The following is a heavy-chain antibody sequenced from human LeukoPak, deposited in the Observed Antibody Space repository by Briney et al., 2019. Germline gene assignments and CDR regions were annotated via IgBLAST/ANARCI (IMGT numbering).Heavy chain of an antibody. CDR1: GYTFTAYY. V-gene: IGHV1-2*02. CDR3: ASFYAPDRGIESQNLVTVY. J-gene: IGHJ4*02. Sequence: GASVKLSCKASGYTFTAYYIHWVRQAPGQGLEWMGWINPNSGGTEYAQKFRGRVTLTRDTSINTAYMELSRLRSDDTAVYYCASFYAPDRGIESQNLVTVYWGQGTLVSVSS. CDR2: INPNSGGT. D-gene: IGHD2/OR15-2a*01.